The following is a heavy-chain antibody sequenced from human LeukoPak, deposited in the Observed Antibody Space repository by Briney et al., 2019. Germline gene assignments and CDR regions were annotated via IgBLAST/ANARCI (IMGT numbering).Heavy chain of an antibody. V-gene: IGHV3-48*04. Sequence: GGSLRLSCAASGFTFSSYSMNWVRQAPGKGLEWVSYISSSSSTIYYADSVKGRFTISRDNAKNSLYLQMNSLRAEDTAVYYCATSSWYRPPRDSRWGQGTLVTVSS. CDR1: GFTFSSYS. D-gene: IGHD6-13*01. J-gene: IGHJ4*02. CDR2: ISSSSSTI. CDR3: ATSSWYRPPRDSR.